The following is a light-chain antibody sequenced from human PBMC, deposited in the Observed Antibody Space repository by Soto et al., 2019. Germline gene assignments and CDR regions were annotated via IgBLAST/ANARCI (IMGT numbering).Light chain of an antibody. CDR3: QQYDSSVT. CDR1: QSASSNF. CDR2: GAS. J-gene: IGKJ1*01. Sequence: EIVLTQSPGSLSLSPGEGATLFCRTSQSASSNFVAWYQQKPGQAPRLPINGASTRATGIPDRFSGSGSRTDFTLTISRLEPEDFAVYYCQQYDSSVTFSQGTKVDIK. V-gene: IGKV3-20*01.